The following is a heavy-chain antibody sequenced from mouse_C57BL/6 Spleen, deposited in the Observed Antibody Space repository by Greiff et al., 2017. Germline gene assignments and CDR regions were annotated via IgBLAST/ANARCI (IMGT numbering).Heavy chain of an antibody. CDR2: INPNNGGT. CDR1: GYTFTDYN. D-gene: IGHD3-2*02. J-gene: IGHJ2*01. V-gene: IGHV1-18*01. CDR3: AREAQATGYYFDY. Sequence: VQLQQSGPELVKPGASVKIPCKASGYTFTDYNMDWVKQSHGKSLEWIGDINPNNGGTIYNQKFKGKATLTVDKSSSTAYMELRSLTSEDTAFYYCAREAQATGYYFDYWGQGTTLTVSS.